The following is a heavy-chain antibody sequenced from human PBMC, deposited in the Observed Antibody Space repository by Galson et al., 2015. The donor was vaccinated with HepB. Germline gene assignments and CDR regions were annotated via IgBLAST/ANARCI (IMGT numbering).Heavy chain of an antibody. J-gene: IGHJ4*02. CDR3: ARDQRAIFGGVDY. CDR2: ISYDGSNK. Sequence: SLRLSCAASGFTFSSYGMHWVRQAPGKGLEWVAVISYDGSNKYYADSVKGRFTISRDNSKNTLYLQMNGLRAEDTAVYYCARDQRAIFGGVDYWGQGTLVTVSS. CDR1: GFTFSSYG. D-gene: IGHD3-3*01. V-gene: IGHV3-30*03.